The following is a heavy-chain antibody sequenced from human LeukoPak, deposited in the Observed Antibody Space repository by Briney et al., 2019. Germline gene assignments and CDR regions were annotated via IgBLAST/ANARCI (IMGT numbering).Heavy chain of an antibody. CDR3: ASVTSCYGCVDY. CDR2: INSDGSST. CDR1: GFTFSSYW. J-gene: IGHJ4*02. Sequence: PGGSLRLSCAASGFTFSSYWMHWVRQAPGKGLVWVSRINSDGSSTSYADSVKGRFTISRDNAKNTLYLQMNSLRAEDTAVYYCASVTSCYGCVDYWGQGTLVIVSS. V-gene: IGHV3-74*01. D-gene: IGHD2-2*01.